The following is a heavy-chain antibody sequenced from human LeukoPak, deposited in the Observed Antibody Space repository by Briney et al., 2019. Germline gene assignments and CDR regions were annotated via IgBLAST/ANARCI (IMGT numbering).Heavy chain of an antibody. CDR3: AKTKGDYEYWSGYYKYYFDY. J-gene: IGHJ4*02. V-gene: IGHV3-23*01. D-gene: IGHD3-3*01. CDR2: ITGSGGST. CDR1: GFTFTNHG. Sequence: GSLRLSCVASGFTFTNHGMSWVRQAPGKGLEWVSAITGSGGSTYYADSVTGRFIISRDNSENTLYLQMNSLRAEDTALYYCAKTKGDYEYWSGYYKYYFDYWGQGALVTVSS.